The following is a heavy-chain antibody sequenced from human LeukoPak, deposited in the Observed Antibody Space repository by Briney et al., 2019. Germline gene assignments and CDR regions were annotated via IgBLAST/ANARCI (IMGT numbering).Heavy chain of an antibody. J-gene: IGHJ4*02. CDR3: AKVYVWSYFDY. V-gene: IGHV3-23*01. CDR1: GFTFSDHF. Sequence: PGGSLRLSCAASGFTFSDHFMDWVRQAPGKGLEWVSAISGSGGSTYYADSVKGRFTISRDNSKNTLYLQMNSLRAEDTAVYYCAKVYVWSYFDYWGQGTLVTVSS. D-gene: IGHD2-8*01. CDR2: ISGSGGST.